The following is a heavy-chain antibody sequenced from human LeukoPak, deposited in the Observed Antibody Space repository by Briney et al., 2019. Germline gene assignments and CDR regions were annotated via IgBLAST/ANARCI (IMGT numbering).Heavy chain of an antibody. CDR3: ARDSAGDLDS. D-gene: IGHD7-27*01. J-gene: IGHJ4*02. CDR2: INPNSGGT. Sequence: GASVKVSCKASGYTFTGHYMHWVRQAPGQGLERMGWINPNSGGTNYAQKFQGRVTMTRDTSISTAYMELSRMRSDDTAVYYCARDSAGDLDSWGQGTLVTVSS. V-gene: IGHV1-2*02. CDR1: GYTFTGHY.